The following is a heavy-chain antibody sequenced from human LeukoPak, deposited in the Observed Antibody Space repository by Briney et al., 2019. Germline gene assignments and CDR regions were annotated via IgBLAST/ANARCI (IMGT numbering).Heavy chain of an antibody. V-gene: IGHV4-4*07. D-gene: IGHD6-13*01. CDR2: IYTSGST. J-gene: IGHJ3*02. CDR3: ARVGIAAAGPDAFDT. CDR1: GGSISSYY. Sequence: SETLSITCTVSGGSISSYYWSWIRQPAGKGLEWIGCIYTSGSTDYNPSLKSRVTMSVDTSKNQFSLKLSSVTAADTAVYYCARVGIAAAGPDAFDTWGQGTMVTVSS.